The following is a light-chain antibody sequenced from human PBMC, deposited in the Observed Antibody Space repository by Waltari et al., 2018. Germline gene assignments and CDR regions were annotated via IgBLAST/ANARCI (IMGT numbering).Light chain of an antibody. Sequence: QSALTQPPSASGSPGQSVTISCTATSGAFGDYDYVSWYQQHPGKAPKLLIYEVSHRPSGVPDRFSGSTSGNTASLTVSGLQVEDEGGYYCSSFSASNTLIFGGGTELTVL. CDR3: SSFSASNTLI. V-gene: IGLV2-8*01. CDR2: EVS. J-gene: IGLJ2*01. CDR1: SGAFGDYDY.